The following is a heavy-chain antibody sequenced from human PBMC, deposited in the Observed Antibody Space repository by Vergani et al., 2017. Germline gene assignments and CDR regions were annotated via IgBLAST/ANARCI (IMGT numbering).Heavy chain of an antibody. V-gene: IGHV4-39*01. CDR2: IYHSGGA. CDR3: ARTESFILRYFHWAL. D-gene: IGHD3-9*01. Sequence: QLHLQESGPGLAKPSETLSLTCTVSGGSITSSSYYWGWIRQPPGKGLEWIGNIYHSGGAYYNPSLKSRVTISVDTSKNQFSLEVTSVTAADTAIYFCARTESFILRYFHWALWGQGTLVTVSS. J-gene: IGHJ4*02. CDR1: GGSITSSSYY.